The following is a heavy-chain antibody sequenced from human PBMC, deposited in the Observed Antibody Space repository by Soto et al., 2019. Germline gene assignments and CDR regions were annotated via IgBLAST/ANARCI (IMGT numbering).Heavy chain of an antibody. CDR3: ARYYTVTYNWFDP. V-gene: IGHV4-30-2*01. CDR1: GGSISSGGYS. CDR2: IYHSGST. D-gene: IGHD4-17*01. Sequence: SETLSLTCAVSGGSISSGGYSWSWIRQPPGKGLEWIGYIYHSGSTYYNPSLKSRVTISVDRSKNQFSLKLSSVTAADTAVYYCARYYTVTYNWFDPWGQGTLVTVS. J-gene: IGHJ5*02.